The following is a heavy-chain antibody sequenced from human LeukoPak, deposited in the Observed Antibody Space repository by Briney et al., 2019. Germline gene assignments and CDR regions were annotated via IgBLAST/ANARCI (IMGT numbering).Heavy chain of an antibody. Sequence: ASVKVSCKASGYTFTSYYMHWVRQAPGQGLEWMGITNPSGGSTSYAQKSQGRVTMTRDTSTSTVYMELSSLRSEDTAVYYCARGRWELLLDYWGQGTLVTVSS. CDR2: TNPSGGST. CDR1: GYTFTSYY. D-gene: IGHD1-26*01. J-gene: IGHJ4*02. V-gene: IGHV1-46*01. CDR3: ARGRWELLLDY.